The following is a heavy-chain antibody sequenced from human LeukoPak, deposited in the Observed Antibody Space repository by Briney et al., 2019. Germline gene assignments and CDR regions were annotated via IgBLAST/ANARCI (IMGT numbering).Heavy chain of an antibody. D-gene: IGHD6-13*01. Sequence: KPSETLSLTCAVSGGSISSGDYSWSWIRQPPGKGLEWIGYIYHNGSTYYNPSLKSRVTISVDRSKNQFSLKLSSVTAADTAVYYCAGHGYSSSWTDAFDIWGQGTMVTVSS. CDR2: IYHNGST. V-gene: IGHV4-30-2*01. CDR1: GGSISSGDYS. J-gene: IGHJ3*02. CDR3: AGHGYSSSWTDAFDI.